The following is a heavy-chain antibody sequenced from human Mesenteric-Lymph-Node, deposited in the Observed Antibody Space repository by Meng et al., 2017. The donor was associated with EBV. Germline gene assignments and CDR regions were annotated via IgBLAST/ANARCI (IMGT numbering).Heavy chain of an antibody. Sequence: QVQLVQSGSEVREPGSSVKVSCRAFGATFNNYAVSWVRRAPGQGLEWMGGISPMFGTSGYAQKFKGRVTITADESTNTAYMELSSLKYEDTAVYYCTRGDGYSHYWGQGTQVTVSS. CDR2: ISPMFGTS. V-gene: IGHV1-69*01. D-gene: IGHD5-24*01. CDR3: TRGDGYSHY. CDR1: GATFNNYA. J-gene: IGHJ4*02.